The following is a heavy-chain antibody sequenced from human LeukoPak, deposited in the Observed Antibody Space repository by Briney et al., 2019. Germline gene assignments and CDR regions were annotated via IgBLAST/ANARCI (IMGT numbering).Heavy chain of an antibody. D-gene: IGHD3-10*01. CDR2: IKEDGREK. CDR1: GFTLSSYW. CDR3: ARDWVAGVPFDAFDI. Sequence: GGSLRRYGAASGFTLSSYWMSWVRQAPGKGLEWVANIKEDGREKYYVDSVKGRFTISRDNAKNSLYLHMNSPTAEDTAMCYCARDWVAGVPFDAFDIWGQGTMVSVSS. J-gene: IGHJ3*02. V-gene: IGHV3-7*03.